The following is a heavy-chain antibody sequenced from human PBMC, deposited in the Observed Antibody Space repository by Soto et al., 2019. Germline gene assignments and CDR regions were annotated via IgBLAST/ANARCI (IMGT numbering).Heavy chain of an antibody. V-gene: IGHV4-59*01. Sequence: SETLSLTCTVSGGSISSYYWSWIRQPPGKGLEWIGYIYYSGSTNYNPSLKSRVTISVDTSKNQFSLKLSSVTAADTAVYYCARAPFPAKVGPPHRYYYYYYMDAWGKGTTVTVSS. D-gene: IGHD2-15*01. CDR1: GGSISSYY. CDR3: ARAPFPAKVGPPHRYYYYYYMDA. CDR2: IYYSGST. J-gene: IGHJ6*03.